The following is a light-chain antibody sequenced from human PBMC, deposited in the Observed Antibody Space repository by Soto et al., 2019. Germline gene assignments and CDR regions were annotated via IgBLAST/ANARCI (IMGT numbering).Light chain of an antibody. Sequence: QSVLTQPASVSGSPGQSITISCTGTSSDVGGYNYVSWYQQHPGKAPKLMIYEVSNRPSGVSNRCSGSKSGNTASLTISGLQAEDEADYYSSSYTSSSTLVFGTGTKVTVL. J-gene: IGLJ1*01. V-gene: IGLV2-14*01. CDR1: SSDVGGYNY. CDR3: SSYTSSSTLV. CDR2: EVS.